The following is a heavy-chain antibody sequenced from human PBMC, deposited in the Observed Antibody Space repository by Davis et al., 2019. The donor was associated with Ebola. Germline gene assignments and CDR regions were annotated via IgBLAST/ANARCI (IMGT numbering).Heavy chain of an antibody. V-gene: IGHV4-4*02. D-gene: IGHD6-6*01. CDR3: ARDRIAGSSSFSYYYGMDV. CDR2: ISQSGST. Sequence: SETLSLTCAVSGDSISSSNWWSWVRQPPGKGLEWIGEISQSGSTNYNPSLKSRVTISVDKSKNQFSLKLSSVTAADTAVYYCARDRIAGSSSFSYYYGMDVWGQGTTVTVSS. J-gene: IGHJ6*02. CDR1: GDSISSSNW.